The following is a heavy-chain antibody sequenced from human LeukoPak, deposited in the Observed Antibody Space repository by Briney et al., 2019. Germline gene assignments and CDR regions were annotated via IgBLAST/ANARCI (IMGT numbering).Heavy chain of an antibody. V-gene: IGHV4-39*01. D-gene: IGHD3-10*01. Sequence: PSETLSLTCTVSGASISSSTYYWGWLRQPPGKGLEWIGSFDYSGSIYYNPSLQSRVTISVDTSKNQFSLKLSSVTAADTAVYYCARRGGSGIRGDYYFDYWGQGTVVTVSS. J-gene: IGHJ4*02. CDR1: GASISSSTYY. CDR3: ARRGGSGIRGDYYFDY. CDR2: FDYSGSI.